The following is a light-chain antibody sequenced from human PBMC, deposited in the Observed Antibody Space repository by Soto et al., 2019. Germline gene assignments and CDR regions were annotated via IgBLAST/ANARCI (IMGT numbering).Light chain of an antibody. CDR3: QQYSNCPPYT. CDR1: QSVSSK. J-gene: IGKJ2*01. V-gene: IGKV3-15*01. CDR2: AAS. Sequence: EIVMTQSPATLSVSPGERATLSCRASQSVSSKLAWYQQKPGQAPRLLIYAASTRATGIPARFSGSGSGTEFTLTITSLQSEDFAVYYCQQYSNCPPYTFGQGTKLEIK.